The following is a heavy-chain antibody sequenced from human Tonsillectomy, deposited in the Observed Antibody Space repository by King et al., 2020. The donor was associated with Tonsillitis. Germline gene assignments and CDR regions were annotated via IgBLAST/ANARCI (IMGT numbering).Heavy chain of an antibody. D-gene: IGHD3-3*01. CDR1: GGSISSYY. Sequence: VQLQESGPGLVKPSETLSLTCTVSGGSISSYYWSWIRQPPGKGLEWIGYIYYSGSTNYNPSLKSRVTISVDTSKNQFSLKLSSVTAADTAVYYCAGGTEYDFWSGYYTLYYFDYWGQGTLVTVSS. CDR2: IYYSGST. J-gene: IGHJ4*02. CDR3: AGGTEYDFWSGYYTLYYFDY. V-gene: IGHV4-59*01.